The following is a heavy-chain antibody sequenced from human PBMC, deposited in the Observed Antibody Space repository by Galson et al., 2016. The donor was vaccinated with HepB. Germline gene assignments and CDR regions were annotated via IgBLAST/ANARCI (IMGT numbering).Heavy chain of an antibody. CDR3: ARGQQQQLPHYGMDV. CDR2: INHSGST. V-gene: IGHV4-34*01. Sequence: SETLSLTCAVYGGSFSGYHWNWIRQPPGKGLEWIGEINHSGSTNYNPSLKSRVTISIDTSKNQFSLKLSSVTAADTAVYYCARGQQQQLPHYGMDVWGKGTTVTVSS. D-gene: IGHD6-13*01. CDR1: GGSFSGYH. J-gene: IGHJ6*04.